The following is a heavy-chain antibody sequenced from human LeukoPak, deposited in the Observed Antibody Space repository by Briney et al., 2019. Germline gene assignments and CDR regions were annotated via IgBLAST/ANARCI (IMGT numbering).Heavy chain of an antibody. Sequence: SVKVSCKASGGTFSSYAISWVRQAPGQGLEWMGGIIPIFGTANYAQKFQGRVTITADESTSTAYMELSSLRSEDTAVYYCARQGSSGYQRYYYYMDVWGKGTTVTVSS. V-gene: IGHV1-69*13. J-gene: IGHJ6*03. CDR2: IIPIFGTA. D-gene: IGHD6-25*01. CDR3: ARQGSSGYQRYYYYMDV. CDR1: GGTFSSYA.